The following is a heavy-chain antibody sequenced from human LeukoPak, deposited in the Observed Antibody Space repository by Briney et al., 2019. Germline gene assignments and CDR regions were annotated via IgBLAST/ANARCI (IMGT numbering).Heavy chain of an antibody. CDR3: ARGDHTSMPDY. J-gene: IGHJ4*02. Sequence: GGSLRLSCAASGFTFSNYWMTWVRQAPGKGLEWVANIKQDGSDKYYVDSVKGRFTISRDNAKNTLYLQMNSLRAEDTAVFYCARGDHTSMPDYWGQGTLVTVSS. CDR1: GFTFSNYW. V-gene: IGHV3-7*02. D-gene: IGHD5-18*01. CDR2: IKQDGSDK.